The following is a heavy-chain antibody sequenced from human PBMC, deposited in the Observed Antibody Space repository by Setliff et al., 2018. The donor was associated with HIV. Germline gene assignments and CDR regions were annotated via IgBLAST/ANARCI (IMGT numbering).Heavy chain of an antibody. CDR2: IFGSGIT. CDR1: GFSISSDGFY. D-gene: IGHD7-27*01. J-gene: IGHJ3*01. V-gene: IGHV4-31*03. Sequence: KSSETLSLTCTLSGFSISSDGFYWNWIRQRPGKGLEWIGYIFGSGITYYNPSLESRLRISIDTSANQFSVELSSVTAADTALYFCARGPNWGEAPFACDVWGLGTMVTVSS. CDR3: ARGPNWGEAPFACDV.